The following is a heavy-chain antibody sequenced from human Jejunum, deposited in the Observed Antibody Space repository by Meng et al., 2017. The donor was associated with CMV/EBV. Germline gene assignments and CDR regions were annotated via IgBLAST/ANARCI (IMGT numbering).Heavy chain of an antibody. CDR3: AKDRVAARPGYYYYGLDV. Sequence: DDYTMHWVRQAPGKGLEWVCLISWDGDTIYYTDSVKGRFTISRDNSKNSLYLQMNSLGTEDTALYYCAKDRVAARPGYYYYGLDVWGQGTTVTVSS. J-gene: IGHJ6*02. D-gene: IGHD6-6*01. CDR2: ISWDGDTI. V-gene: IGHV3-43*01. CDR1: DDYT.